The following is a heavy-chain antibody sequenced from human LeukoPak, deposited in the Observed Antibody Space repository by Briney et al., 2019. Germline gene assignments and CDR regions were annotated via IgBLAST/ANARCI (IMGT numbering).Heavy chain of an antibody. V-gene: IGHV3-33*01. CDR2: IWYDGSDK. CDR1: GFXFSTYG. D-gene: IGHD5-24*01. Sequence: GGSLRLSCAASGFXFSTYGIHWVRQAPGKGLEWVAVIWYDGSDKYYADSVKGRFTISRDNSKNTLYLQMNSLRAEDTAVYYCARDSIRDGYNSDYFDYWGQGTLVTVSS. J-gene: IGHJ4*02. CDR3: ARDSIRDGYNSDYFDY.